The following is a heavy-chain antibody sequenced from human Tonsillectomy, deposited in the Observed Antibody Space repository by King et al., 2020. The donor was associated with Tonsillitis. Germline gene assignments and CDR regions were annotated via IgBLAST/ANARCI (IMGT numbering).Heavy chain of an antibody. D-gene: IGHD1-26*01. V-gene: IGHV3-30*18. CDR2: ISYDGIIK. CDR1: GFTFSSYG. J-gene: IGHJ6*02. CDR3: AKATYSGSYYGYGMDV. Sequence: VQLVESGGGVVQPGRSLRLSCAASGFTFSSYGMHWVRQAPGKGLEWAAVISYDGIIKYYADSVKGRFTISRDISKNRVYLQMNSLRVEDTAVYYCAKATYSGSYYGYGMDVWGQGTTVTVSS.